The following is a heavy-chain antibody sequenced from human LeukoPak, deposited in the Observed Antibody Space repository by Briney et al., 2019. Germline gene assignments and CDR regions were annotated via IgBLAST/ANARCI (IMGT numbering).Heavy chain of an antibody. CDR2: ISGSGGST. V-gene: IGHV3-23*01. J-gene: IGHJ4*02. Sequence: GGSLRLSCAASGFTFSSYAMSWVRQAPGKGLEWVSAISGSGGSTYYADSVKGRFTISRDNSKNTLYLQMNSLRAEDTAVYYCAKADRVYYDFWSGYYGPFDYWGQGTLVTVSS. CDR1: GFTFSSYA. D-gene: IGHD3-3*01. CDR3: AKADRVYYDFWSGYYGPFDY.